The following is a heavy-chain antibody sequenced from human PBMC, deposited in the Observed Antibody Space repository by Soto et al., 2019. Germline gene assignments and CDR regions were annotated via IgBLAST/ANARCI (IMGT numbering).Heavy chain of an antibody. V-gene: IGHV1-69*01. CDR2: IIPIFGTA. J-gene: IGHJ4*01. CDR3: ARAPRYCSGGSCYHD. D-gene: IGHD2-15*01. Sequence: QVQLVQSGAEVKKPGSSVKVSCKASGGTFSSYAISWVRQAPGQGLEWMGGIIPIFGTANYAQKFQGRVTITADESTSTAYMELSSLRSDDTAVYYCARAPRYCSGGSCYHDWGHGTLVTVSS. CDR1: GGTFSSYA.